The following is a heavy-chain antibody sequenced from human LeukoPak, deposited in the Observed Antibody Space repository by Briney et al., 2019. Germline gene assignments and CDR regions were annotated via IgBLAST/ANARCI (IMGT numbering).Heavy chain of an antibody. CDR3: ARDNHEYSYGD. CDR2: IKQDGSEK. Sequence: HTGGSLRLSCAASGFTFSSYWMSWVRQAPGKGLEWVANIKQDGSEKYYVDSVKGRFTISRDNAKNSLYLQTNSLRAEDTAEYYCARDNHEYSYGDWGQGTLVTVSS. D-gene: IGHD5-18*01. CDR1: GFTFSSYW. J-gene: IGHJ4*02. V-gene: IGHV3-7*01.